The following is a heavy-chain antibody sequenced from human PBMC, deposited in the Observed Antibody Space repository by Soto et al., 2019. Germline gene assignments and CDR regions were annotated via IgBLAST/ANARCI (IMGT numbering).Heavy chain of an antibody. V-gene: IGHV1-69*01. CDR1: GGTFSSYA. J-gene: IGHJ6*02. CDR2: IIPIFGTA. Sequence: ASGGTFSSYAISWVRQAPGQGLEWMGGIIPIFGTANYAQKFQGRVTITADESTSTAYMELSSLRSEDTAVYYCAIPYGGAAGMRYYYGMDVWGQGTTVTVSS. D-gene: IGHD6-13*01. CDR3: AIPYGGAAGMRYYYGMDV.